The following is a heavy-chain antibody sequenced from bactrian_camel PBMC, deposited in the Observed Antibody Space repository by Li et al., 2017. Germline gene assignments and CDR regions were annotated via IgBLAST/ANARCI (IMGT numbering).Heavy chain of an antibody. CDR2: ISTDGGST. V-gene: IGHV3S54*01. CDR3: VGGVGWNY. CDR1: GSIYGTLC. Sequence: QVQLVESGGGSVQAGGSLRLSCASSGSIYGTLCMGWFRQAPGQEREAVASISTDGGSTDYAGSAGGRFTISRDNAKNTLYLQMKNLKTEDTGVYYFVGGVGWNYWAQGTQVTVS. D-gene: IGHD5*01. J-gene: IGHJ4*01.